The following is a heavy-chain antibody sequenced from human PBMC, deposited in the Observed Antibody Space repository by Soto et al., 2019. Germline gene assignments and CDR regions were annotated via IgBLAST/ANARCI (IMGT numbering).Heavy chain of an antibody. D-gene: IGHD3-22*01. V-gene: IGHV3-30*03. CDR3: ARDMRGGVVNPCDS. J-gene: IGHJ4*02. CDR2: ISYDGSDT. CDR1: EFDFSRFG. Sequence: GGSLRLSCAASEFDFSRFGIHWVRQAPGKGLEWAGVISYDGSDTYYGESVRGRFTISRDNSNNKVFLQMSSLRAEDTAVYYCARDMRGGVVNPCDSWGQGTLVTVSS.